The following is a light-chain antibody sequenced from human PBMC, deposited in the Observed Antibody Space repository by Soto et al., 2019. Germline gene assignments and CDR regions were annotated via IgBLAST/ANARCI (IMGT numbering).Light chain of an antibody. CDR1: NGDVGSYDL. V-gene: IGLV2-23*02. Sequence: QSVLTQPASVSGSPGQSITISCTGTNGDVGSYDLVSWYQRYPGEAPKPIIYEVNKRPSGISNRFSGSKSGNTASLTISGLQAEDEAEYDCCSYAGSNSLIFGGGTKVTVL. J-gene: IGLJ2*01. CDR3: CSYAGSNSLI. CDR2: EVN.